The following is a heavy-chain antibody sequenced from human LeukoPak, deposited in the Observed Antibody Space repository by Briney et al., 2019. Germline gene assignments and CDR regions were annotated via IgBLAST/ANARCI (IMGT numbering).Heavy chain of an antibody. CDR3: AKDAKYYYYMDV. CDR1: GFTFDDYA. Sequence: GGSLRLSCAASGFTFDDYALHWVRQAPGKGLEGVSGISWNSGSIGYADSVKGRFTISRDNAKNSLYLQMNSLRAEDTALYYCAKDAKYYYYMDVWGKGTTVTVSS. V-gene: IGHV3-9*01. J-gene: IGHJ6*03. CDR2: ISWNSGSI.